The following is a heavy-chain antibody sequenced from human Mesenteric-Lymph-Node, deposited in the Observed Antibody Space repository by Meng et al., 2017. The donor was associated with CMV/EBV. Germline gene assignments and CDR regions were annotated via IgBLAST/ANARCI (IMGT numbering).Heavy chain of an antibody. CDR3: ARGNSDCSGSSCYNF. Sequence: ASVKVSCKASGYTFTSYDINWVRQATGQGLEWMGWMNPNSGNTGYAQKFQGRLTLTRDTSKSTAYMDLSGLRSGDTAVYYCARGNSDCSGSSCYNFWGQGTLVTVSS. CDR2: MNPNSGNT. D-gene: IGHD2-2*02. CDR1: GYTFTSYD. V-gene: IGHV1-8*02. J-gene: IGHJ4*02.